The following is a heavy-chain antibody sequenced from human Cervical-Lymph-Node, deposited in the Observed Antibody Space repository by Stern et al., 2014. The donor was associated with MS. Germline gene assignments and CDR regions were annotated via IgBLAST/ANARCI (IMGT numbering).Heavy chain of an antibody. J-gene: IGHJ4*02. CDR1: GGSISSAEYY. D-gene: IGHD5-24*01. Sequence: QLQLQESGPGLVKPSQTLSLTCAVTGGSISSAEYYWSWIRPSPGKGLEWIGYIHNSGTTYYNPSLKSRVTISVDTSKNQFSLKLRSVTAADTAVYYCSRDADGYSLVFGYWGRGTLVTVSS. CDR2: IHNSGTT. CDR3: SRDADGYSLVFGY. V-gene: IGHV4-30-4*01.